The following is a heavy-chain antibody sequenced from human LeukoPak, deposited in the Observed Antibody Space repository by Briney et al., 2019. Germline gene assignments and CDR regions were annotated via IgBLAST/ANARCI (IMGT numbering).Heavy chain of an antibody. CDR3: ARNTPSVEMATISFIDY. CDR2: ISSSGSTI. V-gene: IGHV3-48*03. Sequence: PGGSLRLSCAASGFTFSSYEMNWVRQAPGRGLEWVSYISSSGSTIYYADSVKGRFTISRDNAKNSLYLQMNSLRAEDTAVYYCARNTPSVEMATISFIDYWGQGTLVTVSS. CDR1: GFTFSSYE. D-gene: IGHD5-24*01. J-gene: IGHJ4*02.